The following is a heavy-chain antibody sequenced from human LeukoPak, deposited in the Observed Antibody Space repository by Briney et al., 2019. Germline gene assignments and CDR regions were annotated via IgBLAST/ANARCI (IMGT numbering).Heavy chain of an antibody. CDR1: GGSISSYY. V-gene: IGHV4-59*01. Sequence: SETLSLTCTVSGGSISSYYWSWIRQPPGKGLEWIGYIYYSGSTNYNPSLKSRVTISVDTSKNQFSLKLSSVTAADTAVCYCARAPLYIVGAPYFDYWGQGTLVTVSS. CDR2: IYYSGST. J-gene: IGHJ4*02. D-gene: IGHD1-26*01. CDR3: ARAPLYIVGAPYFDY.